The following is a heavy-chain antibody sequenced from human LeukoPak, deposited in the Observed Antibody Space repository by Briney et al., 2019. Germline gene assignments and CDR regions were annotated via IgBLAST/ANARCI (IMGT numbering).Heavy chain of an antibody. CDR2: INPNSGGT. J-gene: IGHJ4*02. D-gene: IGHD2-8*01. CDR3: ARVNGMLGSSDY. V-gene: IGHV1-2*02. CDR1: GYTFTGYY. Sequence: ASVKVSCKASGYTFTGYYMHWARQAPGQGLEWMGWINPNSGGTNYAQKFQGRVTMTRDTSISTAYMELSRLRSDDTAVYYCARVNGMLGSSDYWGQGTLVTVSS.